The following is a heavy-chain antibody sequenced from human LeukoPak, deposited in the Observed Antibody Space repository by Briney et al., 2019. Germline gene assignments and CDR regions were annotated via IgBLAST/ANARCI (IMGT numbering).Heavy chain of an antibody. CDR2: INPNSGGT. Sequence: ASVKDSCKASGYTFTGYYMHWVRQAPGQGLEWMGWINPNSGGTNYAQKFQGRVTMTRDTSISTAYMELSRLRSDDTAVYYCASLDTVTTNVVDNNFDYWGRGTLVTVSS. D-gene: IGHD4-17*01. J-gene: IGHJ4*02. CDR3: ASLDTVTTNVVDNNFDY. CDR1: GYTFTGYY. V-gene: IGHV1-2*02.